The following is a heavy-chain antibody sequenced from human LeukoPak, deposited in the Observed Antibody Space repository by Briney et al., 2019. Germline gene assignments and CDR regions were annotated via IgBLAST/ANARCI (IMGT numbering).Heavy chain of an antibody. D-gene: IGHD3-10*01. CDR1: GFTFSTYG. V-gene: IGHV3-74*01. CDR3: ARDRGGSAFDI. CDR2: INSDGSST. Sequence: GGSLRLSCAVSGFTFSTYGMSWVRQAPGKGLEWVSRINSDGSSTSYADSVKGRFTISRDNAKNTLYLQMNSLRAEDTAVYHCARDRGGSAFDILGQGTMVTVSS. J-gene: IGHJ3*02.